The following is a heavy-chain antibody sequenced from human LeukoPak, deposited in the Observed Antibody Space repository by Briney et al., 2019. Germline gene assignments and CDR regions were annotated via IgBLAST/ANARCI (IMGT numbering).Heavy chain of an antibody. V-gene: IGHV4-39*01. CDR3: ARQGRQVATINYFDY. J-gene: IGHJ4*02. CDR2: IYYRGST. D-gene: IGHD5-24*01. CDR1: GGSISSSSYY. Sequence: SETLSLTCTVSGGSISSSSYYWGWIRQPPGKGLEWIGSIYYRGSTYYNPSLKSRVTISVDTSKNQFSLKLSSVTAADTAVYYCARQGRQVATINYFDYWGQGTLVTVSS.